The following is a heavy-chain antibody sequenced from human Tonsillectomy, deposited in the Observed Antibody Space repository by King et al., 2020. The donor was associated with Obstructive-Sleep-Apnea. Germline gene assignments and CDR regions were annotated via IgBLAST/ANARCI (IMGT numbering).Heavy chain of an antibody. J-gene: IGHJ6*02. CDR3: ARGGDGYKNYYYYGMDV. V-gene: IGHV4-34*01. CDR2: INHSGST. D-gene: IGHD5-24*01. CDR1: GGSFSGYY. Sequence: VQLQQWGAGLLKPSETLSLTCTVYGGSFSGYYWSWIRQPPGKGLEWIGEINHSGSTNYNPSLKSRVTTSVDTSKNQFSLRLSSATAADTAVYYCARGGDGYKNYYYYGMDVWGQGTTVTVSS.